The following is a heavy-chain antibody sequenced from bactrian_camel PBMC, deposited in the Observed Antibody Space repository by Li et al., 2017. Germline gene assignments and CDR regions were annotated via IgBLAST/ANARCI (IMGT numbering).Heavy chain of an antibody. D-gene: IGHD2*01. Sequence: HVQLVESGGGLVQPGGSLRLSCAASGFTFSSAWMFWVRQAPGKGLEWVSSCNSDGTGTYYAGSVRGRFTISGDFAKNTVTLQMNSLKSEGTAMYYCARCSGSYCYGYVNYWGQGTQVTVS. V-gene: IGHV3S1*01. CDR1: GFTFSSAW. CDR2: CNSDGTGT. J-gene: IGHJ4*01. CDR3: ARCSGSYCYGYVNY.